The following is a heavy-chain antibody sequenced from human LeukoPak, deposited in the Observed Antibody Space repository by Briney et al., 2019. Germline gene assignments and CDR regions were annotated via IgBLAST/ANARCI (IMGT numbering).Heavy chain of an antibody. V-gene: IGHV4-31*03. D-gene: IGHD2-21*02. CDR3: ARMHIVVVTAIRGRYYFAY. Sequence: SENLSLTCTVSGGSISSGGYYWSWIRQHPGKGREWIGYIYCSGSTYYNPSLKSRVTISVDTSKNQFSLKLSCVTAADTAVYYCARMHIVVVTAIRGRYYFAYWGQGTLVTVSS. CDR2: IYCSGST. J-gene: IGHJ4*02. CDR1: GGSISSGGYY.